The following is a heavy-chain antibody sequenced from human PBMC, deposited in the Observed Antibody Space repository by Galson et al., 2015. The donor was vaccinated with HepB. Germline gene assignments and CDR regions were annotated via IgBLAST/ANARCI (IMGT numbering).Heavy chain of an antibody. V-gene: IGHV3-48*03. J-gene: IGHJ4*02. CDR1: GVTLSSYT. CDR3: IRLGDLSGYSSL. CDR2: ISTNGATI. D-gene: IGHD6-13*01. Sequence: SLRLSCAASGVTLSSYTMNWVRQAPGKELQWISYISTNGATIHYADSVKGRFTIARDNARNSIFLQMNSLKIEDTAVYYCIRLGDLSGYSSLWGQGARVTVSS.